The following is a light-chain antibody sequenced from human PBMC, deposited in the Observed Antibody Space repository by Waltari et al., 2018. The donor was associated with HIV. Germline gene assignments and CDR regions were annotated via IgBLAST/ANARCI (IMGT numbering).Light chain of an antibody. CDR2: EVF. CDR3: ASYAGRNTLV. Sequence: QSALTQPPSASGSPGPSVTISCPGHASDVGAYNFVSWYQQHPGKPPKLIIYEVFKRPSGVPDRFSGSKSGNTASLTVSGLQAEDEANYYCASYAGRNTLVFGGGTKLTVL. CDR1: ASDVGAYNF. J-gene: IGLJ2*01. V-gene: IGLV2-8*01.